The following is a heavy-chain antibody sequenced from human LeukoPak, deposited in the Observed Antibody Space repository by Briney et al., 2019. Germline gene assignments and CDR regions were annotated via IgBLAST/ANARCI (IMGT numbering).Heavy chain of an antibody. CDR1: GYTFTSYY. J-gene: IGHJ4*02. CDR2: INPSGGST. CDR3: ATYRGYCSSTSCPAGFDY. V-gene: IGHV1-46*01. D-gene: IGHD2-2*01. Sequence: ASVKVSCKASGYTFTSYYMHWVRQAPGQGLEWMGIINPSGGSTSYAQKFQGRVTMTRDTSTSTVYMELSSLRSEDTAVYYCATYRGYCSSTSCPAGFDYWGQGTLVTVSS.